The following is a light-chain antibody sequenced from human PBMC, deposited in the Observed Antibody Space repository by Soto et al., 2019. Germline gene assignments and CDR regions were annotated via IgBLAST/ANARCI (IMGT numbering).Light chain of an antibody. Sequence: DIVSTQYPNTLCLSPGERANLSCVAGQSVSSYLAWYQQKPGQAPRLLIYDASNRATGIPARFSGSGSGTVFTLTVSSLEPEDLAVYYCQQRSNWPPITFGQGTRLEIK. CDR2: DAS. J-gene: IGKJ5*01. CDR3: QQRSNWPPIT. CDR1: QSVSSY. V-gene: IGKV3-11*01.